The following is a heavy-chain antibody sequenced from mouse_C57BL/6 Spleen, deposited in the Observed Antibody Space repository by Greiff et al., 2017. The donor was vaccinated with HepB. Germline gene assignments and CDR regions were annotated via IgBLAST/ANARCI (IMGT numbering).Heavy chain of an antibody. CDR1: TSYW. CDR3: ASVRDPRYFDV. V-gene: IGHV1-55*01. D-gene: IGHD3-1*01. Sequence: QVQLQQPGAELVKPGASVKMSFTSYWITWVKQRPGQGLEWIGEIYPGSGSTNYNEKFKSKATLTVDTSSSTAYMQLSSLTSEDSAVYYCASVRDPRYFDVWGTGTTVTVSS. CDR2: IYPGSGST. J-gene: IGHJ1*03.